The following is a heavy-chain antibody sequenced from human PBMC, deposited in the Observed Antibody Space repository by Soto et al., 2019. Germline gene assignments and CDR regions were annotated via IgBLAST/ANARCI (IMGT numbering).Heavy chain of an antibody. Sequence: SETLSLTCTVSGDSVSGGSYHWSWIRQPPGKGLEWIGYMHYTGSSSYNPSLKSRVTISVDASRNQFSLKLNSVTAADTAVYYCAREGEWLGPFDFWGQGTVVT. CDR1: GDSVSGGSYH. CDR2: MHYTGSS. V-gene: IGHV4-61*01. CDR3: AREGEWLGPFDF. D-gene: IGHD6-19*01. J-gene: IGHJ4*02.